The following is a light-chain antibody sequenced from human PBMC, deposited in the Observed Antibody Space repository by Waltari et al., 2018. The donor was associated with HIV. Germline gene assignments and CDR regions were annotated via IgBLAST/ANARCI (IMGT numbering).Light chain of an antibody. Sequence: SYDLTQAPSVSVTPGQTAKITSSGATLLNHYVTWYQQKAGQAPEMIIFKDTERPSGIPTRFSASSSGTIASLISSGVLTEDEADYDCQSARGSATVFGGGTKLTVL. V-gene: IGLV3-25*03. CDR2: KDT. CDR3: QSARGSATV. J-gene: IGLJ2*01. CDR1: TLLNHY.